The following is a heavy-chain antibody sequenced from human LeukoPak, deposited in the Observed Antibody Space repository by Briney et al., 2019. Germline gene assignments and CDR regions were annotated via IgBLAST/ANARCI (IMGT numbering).Heavy chain of an antibody. CDR3: AYGGNFDY. CDR2: ISYDGSNK. CDR1: GFTFSSYG. J-gene: IGHJ4*02. V-gene: IGHV3-30*03. Sequence: GRSLRLSCAASGFTFSSYGMHWVRQAPGKGLEWVAVISYDGSNKYYADSVKGRFTISRDNSKNTLYLQMNSLRAEDKAVYYCAYGGNFDYWGQGTLVTVSS. D-gene: IGHD4-23*01.